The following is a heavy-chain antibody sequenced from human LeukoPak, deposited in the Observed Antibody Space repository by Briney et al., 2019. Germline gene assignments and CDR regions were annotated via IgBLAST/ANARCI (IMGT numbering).Heavy chain of an antibody. V-gene: IGHV4-39*07. CDR3: ARDGESF. D-gene: IGHD7-27*01. J-gene: IGHJ4*02. Sequence: SETLSLTCTVSGGSISSSSYYWGWIRQPPGKGLEWIGSIYYSGSTYYNPSLKSRVTISVDASKNQFSLKLSSVTAADTAVYYCARDGESFWGQGTLVTVSS. CDR1: GGSISSSSYY. CDR2: IYYSGST.